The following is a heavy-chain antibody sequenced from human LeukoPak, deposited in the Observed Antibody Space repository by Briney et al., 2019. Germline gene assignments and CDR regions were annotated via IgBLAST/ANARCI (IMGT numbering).Heavy chain of an antibody. D-gene: IGHD5-18*01. CDR2: ISAYNGNT. V-gene: IGHV1-18*01. Sequence: ASVKVSCKASGYTFTSYGISWVRQAPGQGLEWMGWISAYNGNTNYAQKLQGRVTMTTDTSTSTAYMELRGLRSDDTAVYYCARDQNPGYSYGQQAFDIWGQGTMVTVSS. CDR1: GYTFTSYG. CDR3: ARDQNPGYSYGQQAFDI. J-gene: IGHJ3*02.